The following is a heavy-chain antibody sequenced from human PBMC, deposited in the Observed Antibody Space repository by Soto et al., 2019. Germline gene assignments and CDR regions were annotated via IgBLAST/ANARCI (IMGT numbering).Heavy chain of an antibody. D-gene: IGHD4-17*01. CDR3: PRIHHDYGDPLDY. J-gene: IGHJ4*02. Sequence: QVQLVQSGAEVKKPGASVKVSCKASGYTFTSYYMHWVRQAPGQGLEWMGIINPRGGSTSYAQKFQVRVTMTRATSTSTVYMELSSVRSEDTAVYYCPRIHHDYGDPLDYWGQVTLVTVSS. CDR1: GYTFTSYY. CDR2: INPRGGST. V-gene: IGHV1-46*01.